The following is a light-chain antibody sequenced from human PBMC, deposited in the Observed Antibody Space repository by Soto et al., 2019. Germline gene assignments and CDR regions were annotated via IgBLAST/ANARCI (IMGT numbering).Light chain of an antibody. CDR3: SSYTSSGTV. J-gene: IGLJ1*01. CDR1: SSDVGGYNY. CDR2: EVS. V-gene: IGLV2-14*01. Sequence: QSVLTQPASVSGSPGQSITISCTGTSSDVGGYNYVSWYQQHPGKAPKLMIYEVSNRPSGVSNRFSGSKSGNTASLTISGLQAEDEADYYCSSYTSSGTVFGTGTKLTVL.